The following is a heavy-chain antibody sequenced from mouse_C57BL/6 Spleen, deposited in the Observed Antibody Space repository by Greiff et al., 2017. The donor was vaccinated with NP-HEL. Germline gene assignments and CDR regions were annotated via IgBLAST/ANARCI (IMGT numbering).Heavy chain of an antibody. CDR2: ISSGSNTI. J-gene: IGHJ1*03. CDR1: GFTFSDYG. CDR3: ARDDYGGYFDV. Sequence: EVQLVESGGGLVKPGGSLKLSCAASGFTFSDYGMHWVRQAPEKGLEWVAYISSGSNTIYYADTVKGRFTISRDNAKNTLFLQMTSLRSEDTAMYYCARDDYGGYFDVWGTGTTVTVSS. D-gene: IGHD1-1*01. V-gene: IGHV5-17*01.